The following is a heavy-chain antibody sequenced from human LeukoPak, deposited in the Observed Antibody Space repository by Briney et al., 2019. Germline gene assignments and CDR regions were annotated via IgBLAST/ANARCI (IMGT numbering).Heavy chain of an antibody. J-gene: IGHJ4*02. V-gene: IGHV3-30*18. D-gene: IGHD2-15*01. CDR1: GFTFSSYG. CDR2: ISYDGSNK. Sequence: PGGSLRLSCAASGFTFSSYGMHWVRQAPGKGLEWVAVISYDGSNKYYADSVKGRFTISRDNSKNTLYLQMNGLRAEDTAVYYCAKDHNRYCSGGSCYFPRYWGQGTLVTVSS. CDR3: AKDHNRYCSGGSCYFPRY.